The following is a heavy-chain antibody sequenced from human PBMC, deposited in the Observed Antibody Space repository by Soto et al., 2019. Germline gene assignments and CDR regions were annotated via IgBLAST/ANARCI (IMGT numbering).Heavy chain of an antibody. V-gene: IGHV3-13*04. CDR3: ARGFSSSWGSDP. CDR1: GVTFSSSD. Sequence: GGSLRHSCTASGVTFSSSDMHWSRQATGKGLEWVSAIGTAGDTYYPGSVKGRFTISRENAKNSLYLQMNSLRAGDTAVYYCARGFSSSWGSDPWGQGT. J-gene: IGHJ5*02. CDR2: IGTAGDT. D-gene: IGHD6-13*01.